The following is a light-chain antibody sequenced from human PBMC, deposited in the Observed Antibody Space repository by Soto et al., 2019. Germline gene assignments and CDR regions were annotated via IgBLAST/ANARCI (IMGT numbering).Light chain of an antibody. CDR2: KAS. V-gene: IGKV1-5*03. J-gene: IGKJ1*01. CDR1: QSLSSW. Sequence: DIQMTQSPSTLSASVGDRVTITCLASQSLSSWLAWSQQKPGQAPKLLIYKASTLQSGVPSRFSGSGSGTEFTLAISSLQPDDSATYYCQQYNDNLTFGQETKVEIK. CDR3: QQYNDNLT.